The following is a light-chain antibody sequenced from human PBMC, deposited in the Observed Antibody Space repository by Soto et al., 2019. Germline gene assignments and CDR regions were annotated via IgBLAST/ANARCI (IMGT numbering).Light chain of an antibody. V-gene: IGKV1-5*01. Sequence: IQMTKSPSTLSASVGDRVTITCRASHNIERWMAWYQQKRGRAPSLLIFDATTLHSGVPSRFSGGGSGTEFTLTINVLQPDDCATYYCQRFANSSTFGQGTTVDIK. CDR3: QRFANSST. J-gene: IGKJ1*01. CDR1: HNIERW. CDR2: DAT.